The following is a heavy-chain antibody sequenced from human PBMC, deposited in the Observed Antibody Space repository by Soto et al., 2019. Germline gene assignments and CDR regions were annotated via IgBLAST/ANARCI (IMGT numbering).Heavy chain of an antibody. CDR3: AGGPY. CDR2: MNPNSANT. J-gene: IGHJ4*02. V-gene: IGHV1-8*01. Sequence: QVQLVQSGAEVKKPGASVKVSCKASGYTFSSYDISWVRQAPGQGLVWMGWMNPNSANTGYAQKFQGRVTMTRNTSISTAYIEVSNLRSEDPAVYFCAGGPYWGQGTLVTVSS. CDR1: GYTFSSYD.